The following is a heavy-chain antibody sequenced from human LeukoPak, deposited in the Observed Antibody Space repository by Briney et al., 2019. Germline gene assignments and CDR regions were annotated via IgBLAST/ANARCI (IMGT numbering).Heavy chain of an antibody. CDR3: AGTIWFGELLSAFDI. Sequence: PSESLSLTCTVSGGSISSYYWSWIRQPPGKGLEWIGYIYYSGSTNYNPSLKSRVTVSVDTSKNQFSLKLSSVTAANTAVYYCAGTIWFGELLSAFDIWGQGTMVTVSS. J-gene: IGHJ3*02. CDR1: GGSISSYY. CDR2: IYYSGST. D-gene: IGHD3-10*01. V-gene: IGHV4-59*01.